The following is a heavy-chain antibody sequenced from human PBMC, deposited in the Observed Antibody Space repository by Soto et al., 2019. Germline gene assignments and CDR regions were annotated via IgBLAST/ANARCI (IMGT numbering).Heavy chain of an antibody. D-gene: IGHD4-17*01. V-gene: IGHV3-74*01. CDR3: VRDLQLRFLDY. J-gene: IGHJ4*02. Sequence: LRLSCAASGFTFSNAWMSWVRQAPGKGLVWVSRIRYDGSASTYADSVKGRFAISRDNAKNTLYLQMNSLRAEDTAVYYCVRDLQLRFLDYWGQGTLVTVSS. CDR2: IRYDGSAS. CDR1: GFTFSNAW.